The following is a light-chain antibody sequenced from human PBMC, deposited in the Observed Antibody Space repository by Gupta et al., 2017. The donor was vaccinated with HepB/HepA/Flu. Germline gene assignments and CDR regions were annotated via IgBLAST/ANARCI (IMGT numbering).Light chain of an antibody. CDR2: IVS. J-gene: IGLJ2*01. Sequence: SYVLTQPPSVSVAPGKTASITCGGNNIGTKGVHWYQQMPGQAPVMVIYIVSDRPSGIPERFLCYPSGSNETRQTSSVGAGEEADEYWRVWDSSDASSVVGGGTKFTVI. CDR1: NIGTKG. V-gene: IGLV3-21*04. CDR3: RVWDSSDASSV.